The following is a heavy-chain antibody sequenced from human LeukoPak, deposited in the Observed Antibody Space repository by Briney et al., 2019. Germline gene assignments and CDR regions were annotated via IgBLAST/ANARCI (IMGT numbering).Heavy chain of an antibody. CDR2: IYHSGST. CDR3: ARTPGYSSSWYYFDY. Sequence: SETLSLTCAVSGGSISSTNLWSWVRQPPGKGLEWIGEIYHSGSTYYNPSLKSRVTISVDRSKNQFSLKLSSVTAADTAVYYCARTPGYSSSWYYFDYWGQGTLVTVSS. CDR1: GGSISSTNL. J-gene: IGHJ4*02. V-gene: IGHV4-4*02. D-gene: IGHD6-13*01.